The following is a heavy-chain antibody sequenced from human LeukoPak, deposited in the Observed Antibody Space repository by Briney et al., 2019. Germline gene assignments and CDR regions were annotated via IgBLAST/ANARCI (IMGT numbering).Heavy chain of an antibody. CDR2: ISSNGGST. J-gene: IGHJ4*02. Sequence: GGSLRLSCAASGLTFSSYAMHWVRQAPGKGLEYVSAISSNGGSTYYANSVKGRFTFSRDNSKNTLYLQMGSLRAEDMAVYYCARGSVPTVVTPGGLDYWGQGTLVTVPS. CDR1: GLTFSSYA. D-gene: IGHD4-23*01. CDR3: ARGSVPTVVTPGGLDY. V-gene: IGHV3-64*01.